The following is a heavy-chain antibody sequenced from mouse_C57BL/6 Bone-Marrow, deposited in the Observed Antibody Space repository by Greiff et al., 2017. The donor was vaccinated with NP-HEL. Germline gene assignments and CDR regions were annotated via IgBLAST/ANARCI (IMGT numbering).Heavy chain of an antibody. CDR2: IYPGSGNT. V-gene: IGHV1-76*01. Sequence: VQLQQSGAELVRPGASVKLSCKASGYTFTDYYINWVKQRPGQGLEWIARIYPGSGNTYYNEKFKGKATLTAEKSSSTAYMQLSSLTSEDSAVYFCASQLFITTGEAKGYWGQGTTLTVSS. CDR1: GYTFTDYY. J-gene: IGHJ2*01. CDR3: ASQLFITTGEAKGY. D-gene: IGHD1-1*01.